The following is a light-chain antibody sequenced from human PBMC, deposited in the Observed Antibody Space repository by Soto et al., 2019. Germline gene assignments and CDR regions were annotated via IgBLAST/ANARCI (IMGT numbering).Light chain of an antibody. Sequence: EIVLTHSPATLSLSLWERATLSCRSSQSLSGYLAWYQQKAGQPPRLLIYDASHRATGIPARFTGSGSGTDFTITISRLEPEDFAVYYCQDRGNWPLFNFGGGTKVDI. CDR3: QDRGNWPLFN. CDR2: DAS. V-gene: IGKV3-11*01. CDR1: QSLSGY. J-gene: IGKJ4*01.